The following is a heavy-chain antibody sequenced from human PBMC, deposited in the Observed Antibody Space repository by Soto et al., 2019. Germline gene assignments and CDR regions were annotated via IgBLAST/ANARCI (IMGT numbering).Heavy chain of an antibody. Sequence: QVQLQESGPGLVKASETLSLTCTGSGGSINDIYWSWIRQPPGKGLEWIGYIYYSGSTDYNPSLKGRVTISVDTYKDQFSLKLRSVTAADTAVYYCGRVGGVAARTFGYWAQGNILTVSS. CDR3: GRVGGVAARTFGY. J-gene: IGHJ4*02. CDR2: IYYSGST. V-gene: IGHV4-59*01. D-gene: IGHD2-15*01. CDR1: GGSINDIY.